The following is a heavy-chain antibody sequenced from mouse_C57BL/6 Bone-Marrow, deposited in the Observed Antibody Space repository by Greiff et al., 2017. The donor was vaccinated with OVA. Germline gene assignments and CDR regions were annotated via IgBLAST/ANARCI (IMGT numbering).Heavy chain of an antibody. CDR3: ANYGSSYGY. CDR2: IYPGSGST. Sequence: VRLQQPGAELVKPGASVKMSCKASGYTFTSYWITWVKQRPGQGLEGIGDIYPGSGSTNYNEKFKSKATLTVDTSSSTAYMQLSSLTSEDSAVYYCANYGSSYGYWGQGTTLTVSS. D-gene: IGHD1-1*01. J-gene: IGHJ2*01. CDR1: GYTFTSYW. V-gene: IGHV1-55*01.